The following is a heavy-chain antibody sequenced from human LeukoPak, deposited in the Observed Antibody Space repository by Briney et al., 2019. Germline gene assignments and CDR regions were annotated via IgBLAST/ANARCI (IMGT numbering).Heavy chain of an antibody. Sequence: SETLSLTCTVSGGSISSSSYYWGWFRQPPGKGLEWIGSIYYSGSTYYNPSLKSRVTISVDTSKNQFSLKLSSVTAADTAVYYCARVKGVWFGELLGIDYWGQGTLVTVSS. D-gene: IGHD3-10*01. J-gene: IGHJ4*02. V-gene: IGHV4-39*07. CDR1: GGSISSSSYY. CDR2: IYYSGST. CDR3: ARVKGVWFGELLGIDY.